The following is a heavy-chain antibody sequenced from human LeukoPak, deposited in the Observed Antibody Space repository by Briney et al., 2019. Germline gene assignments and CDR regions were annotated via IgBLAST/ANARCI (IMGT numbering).Heavy chain of an antibody. CDR3: ARGGYSYDLDY. J-gene: IGHJ4*02. CDR1: GFTFSSYS. CDR2: ISSSSSTI. D-gene: IGHD5-18*01. Sequence: GGSLRLPCAASGFTFSSYSMNWVRQAPGKGLEWVSYISSSSSTIYYADSVKGRFTISRDNAKNSLYLQMNSLGAEDTAVYYCARGGYSYDLDYWGQGTLVTVSS. V-gene: IGHV3-48*01.